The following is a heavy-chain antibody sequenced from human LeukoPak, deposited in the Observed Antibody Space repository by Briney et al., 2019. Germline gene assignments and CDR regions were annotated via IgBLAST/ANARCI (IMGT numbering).Heavy chain of an antibody. CDR1: GFTSSSYW. D-gene: IGHD3-10*01. V-gene: IGHV3-7*01. J-gene: IGHJ6*03. CDR2: IKQDGSEK. CDR3: ARERITMVRGVIVNYYYYYMDV. Sequence: GGSLRLSCAASGFTSSSYWMSWVRQAPGKGLEWVANIKQDGSEKDYVDSVKGRFTISRDNAKNSLYLQMNSLRAEDTAVYYCARERITMVRGVIVNYYYYYMDVWGKGTTVTISS.